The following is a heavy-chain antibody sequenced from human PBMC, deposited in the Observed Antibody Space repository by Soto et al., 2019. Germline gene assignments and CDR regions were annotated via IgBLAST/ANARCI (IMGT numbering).Heavy chain of an antibody. CDR2: IIPIFGTA. CDR3: ARAPPNYYGSGSYRPLDY. Sequence: QVQLVQSGAEVKKPGSSVKVSSKASGGTFSSYAISWVRQAPGQGLEWMGGIIPIFGTANYAQKFQGRVTITADESTSTAYMELSSLRSEDTAVYYCARAPPNYYGSGSYRPLDYWGQGTLVTVSS. D-gene: IGHD3-10*01. V-gene: IGHV1-69*01. CDR1: GGTFSSYA. J-gene: IGHJ4*02.